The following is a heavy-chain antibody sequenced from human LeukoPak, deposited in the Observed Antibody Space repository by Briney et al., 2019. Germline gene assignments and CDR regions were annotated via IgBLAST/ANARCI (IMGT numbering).Heavy chain of an antibody. V-gene: IGHV4-34*01. CDR1: GGSFSGYY. D-gene: IGHD3-10*01. Sequence: SETLSLTCAVYGGSFSGYYWSWIRQPPGKGLEWIGEINHSGSTNYNPSLKSRVTISVDTSKNQFSLKLSSVTAADTAVYYCASSPMARMYYYYRDVWGKGTTVTVSS. J-gene: IGHJ6*03. CDR3: ASSPMARMYYYYRDV. CDR2: INHSGST.